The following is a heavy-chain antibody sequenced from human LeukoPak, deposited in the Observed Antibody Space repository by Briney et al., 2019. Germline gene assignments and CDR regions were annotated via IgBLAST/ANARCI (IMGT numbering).Heavy chain of an antibody. D-gene: IGHD2/OR15-2a*01. CDR3: ARDRIGWFDP. V-gene: IGHV3-66*02. CDR2: IYSGGST. CDR1: GFTVSSNY. Sequence: GGSLRLSCAASGFTVSSNYMSWVRQAPGKGLEWVSVIYSGGSTYYADSVKGRFTISRDNSKNPLYLQMNSLRAEDTAVYYCARDRIGWFDPWGQGTLVTVSS. J-gene: IGHJ5*02.